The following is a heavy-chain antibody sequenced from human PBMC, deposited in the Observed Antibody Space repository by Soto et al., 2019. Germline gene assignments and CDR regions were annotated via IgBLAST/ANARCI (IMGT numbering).Heavy chain of an antibody. V-gene: IGHV3-74*01. CDR1: GFTFSSYW. D-gene: IGHD6-13*01. CDR2: INTDGSIT. Sequence: EVQLVESGGGLVQPGGSLRLSCAASGFTFSSYWMYWVRQVPGKGLMWVSSINTDGSITNYADSVKGRFTISRDNAKNTLYLRMNSLRVEDTAMSYCTRVFGSSWPDYWGQGMPVTVSS. CDR3: TRVFGSSWPDY. J-gene: IGHJ4*02.